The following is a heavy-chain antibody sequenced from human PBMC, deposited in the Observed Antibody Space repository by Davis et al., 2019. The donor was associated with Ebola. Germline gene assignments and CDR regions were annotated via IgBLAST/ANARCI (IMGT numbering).Heavy chain of an antibody. CDR1: GGSLSGYY. CDR2: INHSGST. CDR3: ARRSSGYYHGRFDP. D-gene: IGHD3-22*01. Sequence: SETLSLTCALYGGSLSGYYWSWIRQPPGKGLEWIGEINHSGSTNYNPSLKSRVTISVDTSKNQFSLKLSSVTAADTAVYYCARRSSGYYHGRFDPWGQGTLVTVSS. J-gene: IGHJ5*02. V-gene: IGHV4-34*01.